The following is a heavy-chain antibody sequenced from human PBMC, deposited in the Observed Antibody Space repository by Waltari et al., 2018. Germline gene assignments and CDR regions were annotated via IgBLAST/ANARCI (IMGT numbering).Heavy chain of an antibody. V-gene: IGHV4-39*07. CDR3: ARSRPGYFQH. D-gene: IGHD6-13*01. J-gene: IGHJ1*01. CDR1: GGSLSSSSYY. CDR2: IYYSGST. Sequence: QLQLQESVPGLVKPSETLSLTCPVSGGSLSSSSYYWGWIRQPPGKGLEWIGSIYYSGSTYYNPSLKSRVTISVDTSKNQFSLKLSSVTAADTAVYYCARSRPGYFQHWGQGTLVTVSS.